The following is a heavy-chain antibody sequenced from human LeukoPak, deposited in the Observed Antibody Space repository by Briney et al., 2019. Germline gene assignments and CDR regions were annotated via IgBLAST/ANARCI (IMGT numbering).Heavy chain of an antibody. CDR3: ARVYGDYDNAFDI. CDR2: INHSGST. V-gene: IGHV4-34*01. Sequence: SETLSLTCAVYGGSFSGYYWSWIRQPPGKGLEWIGEINHSGSTNYNPSLKSRVTISVDTSKNQFSLKLSSVTAADTAVYYCARVYGDYDNAFDIWGQGTMVTVSS. D-gene: IGHD4-17*01. CDR1: GGSFSGYY. J-gene: IGHJ3*02.